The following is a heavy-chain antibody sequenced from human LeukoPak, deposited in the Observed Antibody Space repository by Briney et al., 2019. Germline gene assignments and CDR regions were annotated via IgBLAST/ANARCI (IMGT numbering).Heavy chain of an antibody. V-gene: IGHV3-64D*06. J-gene: IGHJ4*02. Sequence: GGSLRLSCSASGFTFSSYAMHWVRQAPGKGLEYVSAISSNGGSTYYADSVEGRFTISRDNSKNALYLQMSSLGAEDTAVYYCVRGIIAAAGQLDCWGQGTLVTVSS. D-gene: IGHD6-13*01. CDR3: VRGIIAAAGQLDC. CDR1: GFTFSSYA. CDR2: ISSNGGST.